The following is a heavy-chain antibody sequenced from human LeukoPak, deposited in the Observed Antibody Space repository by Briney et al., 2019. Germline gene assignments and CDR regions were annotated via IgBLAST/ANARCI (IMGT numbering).Heavy chain of an antibody. J-gene: IGHJ4*02. CDR1: GGTFSSYA. D-gene: IGHD1-26*01. CDR2: IIPIFGTA. CDR3: ARAPVVSYGLYYFDY. V-gene: IGHV1-69*05. Sequence: ASVKVSCKASGGTFSSYAISWVRQAPGQGLEWMGRIIPIFGTANYAQKFQGRVTITTDESTSTAYLELSSLRSEDTAVYYCARAPVVSYGLYYFDYWGQGTLVTVSS.